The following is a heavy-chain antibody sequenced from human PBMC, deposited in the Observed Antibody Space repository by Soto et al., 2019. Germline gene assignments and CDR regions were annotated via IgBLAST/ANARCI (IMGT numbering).Heavy chain of an antibody. V-gene: IGHV4-59*01. CDR2: IYYRGST. Sequence: XGTLSLTCNVSGGSISGYYWSWIRQSPGKGLEYIGYIYYRGSTNYNSSLKSRVTMSVDTSRNQFSLKMNSVTAADTAVYYCARQQLLPFYYALDVWGQGTTVTVSS. D-gene: IGHD1-26*01. J-gene: IGHJ6*02. CDR3: ARQQLLPFYYALDV. CDR1: GGSISGYY.